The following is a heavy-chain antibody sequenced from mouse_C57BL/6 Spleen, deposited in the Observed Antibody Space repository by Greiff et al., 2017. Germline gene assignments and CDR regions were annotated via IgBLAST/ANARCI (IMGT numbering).Heavy chain of an antibody. J-gene: IGHJ3*01. D-gene: IGHD2-4*01. Sequence: QVQLQQPGAELVKPGASVKMSCKASGYTFTSYWITWVKQRPGQGLEWIGAIYPGSGSTNYNEKFKSKATLTVDTSSNTAYIQLSILTSEDYAVYYCAIYYDYRFAYWGQGTLVTVSA. CDR3: AIYYDYRFAY. CDR2: IYPGSGST. CDR1: GYTFTSYW. V-gene: IGHV1-55*01.